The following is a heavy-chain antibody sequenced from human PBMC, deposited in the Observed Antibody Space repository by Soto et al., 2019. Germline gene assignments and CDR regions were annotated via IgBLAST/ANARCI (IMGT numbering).Heavy chain of an antibody. CDR3: APRRRDYGDYIAYFDY. V-gene: IGHV2-5*02. CDR1: GFSLSTSGVG. D-gene: IGHD4-17*01. J-gene: IGHJ4*02. CDR2: IYWDDDK. Sequence: QITLKESGPTLVKPTQTLTLTCTFSGFSLSTSGVGVGWIRQPPGKALEWLALIYWDDDKRYSPSLKSRLTNTKDTSKNHVVHTRSNMAPVDTARYYCAPRRRDYGDYIAYFDYWGQGTLVVVSS.